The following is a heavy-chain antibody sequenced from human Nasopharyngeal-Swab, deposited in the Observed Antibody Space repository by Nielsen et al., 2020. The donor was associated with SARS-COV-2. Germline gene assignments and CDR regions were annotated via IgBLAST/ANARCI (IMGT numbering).Heavy chain of an antibody. CDR3: ARVPSRDGYNWAGY. CDR2: ISAYNGNT. CDR1: GYTFTSYG. Sequence: ASVKVSCKASGYTFTSYGISWVRQAPGQGLEWMGWISAYNGNTNYAQKLQGRVTMTTDTSTSTAYMELRSLRSDDTAVYYCARVPSRDGYNWAGYWGQGTLVTVSS. V-gene: IGHV1-18*01. J-gene: IGHJ4*02. D-gene: IGHD5-24*01.